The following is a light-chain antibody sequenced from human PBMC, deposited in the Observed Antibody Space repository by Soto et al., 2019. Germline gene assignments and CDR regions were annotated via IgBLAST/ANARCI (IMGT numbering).Light chain of an antibody. CDR1: LGIGGY. V-gene: IGKV1-9*01. CDR3: QQLDRYPFT. CDR2: SAS. J-gene: IGKJ4*01. Sequence: DIPLTQSPSFLSASVGDRVTMTCRASLGIGGYLAWYQQKPGKVPRLLIYSASSLQSGVPSRFSGSGSGTEFTLTISSLQPEDFASYYCQQLDRYPFTFGGGTKVEI.